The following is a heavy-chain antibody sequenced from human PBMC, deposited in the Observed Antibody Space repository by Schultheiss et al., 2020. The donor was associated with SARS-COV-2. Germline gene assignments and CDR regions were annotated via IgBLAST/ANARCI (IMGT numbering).Heavy chain of an antibody. CDR2: ISGGGTT. CDR1: AFSVSSTY. V-gene: IGHV3-53*01. CDR3: ARDPFYGAYDY. J-gene: IGHJ4*02. D-gene: IGHD4-17*01. Sequence: GESLKISCVVSAFSVSSTYMSWVRQAPGKGLQWVSIISGGGTTYYADSVKGRFTISRDSSKDTVYLEMNNLRAEDTAVYYCARDPFYGAYDYWGQGTLVTVSS.